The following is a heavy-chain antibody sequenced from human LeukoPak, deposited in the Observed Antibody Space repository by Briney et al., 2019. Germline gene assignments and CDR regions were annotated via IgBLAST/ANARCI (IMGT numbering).Heavy chain of an antibody. Sequence: SETLSLTCAVYGGSFSGYYWSWIRQPPGKGLEWIGYIYYSGSTNYNPSLKSRVTISVDTSKNQFSLKLSSVTAADTAVYYCARGPSFDYWGQGTLVTVS. CDR1: GGSFSGYY. CDR2: IYYSGST. V-gene: IGHV4-59*01. J-gene: IGHJ4*02. CDR3: ARGPSFDY.